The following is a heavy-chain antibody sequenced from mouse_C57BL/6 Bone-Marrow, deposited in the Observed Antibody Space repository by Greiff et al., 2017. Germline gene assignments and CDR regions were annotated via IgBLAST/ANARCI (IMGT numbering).Heavy chain of an antibody. Sequence: QVQLQQPGTELVKPGASVKLSCKASGYTFTSYWMHWVKQRPGQGLEWIGNINPSNGGTNSNEKFKSKATLTVDKSSSTAYMQLSSLTSEDSAVYYCARNYYSKPYYYAMDYWGQGTSVTVSS. CDR3: ARNYYSKPYYYAMDY. V-gene: IGHV1-53*01. D-gene: IGHD2-5*01. CDR1: GYTFTSYW. J-gene: IGHJ4*01. CDR2: INPSNGGT.